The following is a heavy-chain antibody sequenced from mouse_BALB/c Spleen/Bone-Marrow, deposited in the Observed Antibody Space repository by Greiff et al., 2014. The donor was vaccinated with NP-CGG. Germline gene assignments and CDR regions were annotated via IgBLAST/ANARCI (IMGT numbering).Heavy chain of an antibody. D-gene: IGHD2-4*01. CDR3: ARGLRDWYFDV. CDR2: INPNTDYT. Sequence: VQLQQSXPELATPGASVKMSCKASGYTFTTYWMHWIKQRPGQGLEWIGSINPNTDYTDYNQKFKDKATLTADKSSITAYMQLSSLTSEDSAVYYCARGLRDWYFDVWGAGTTVTVSS. CDR1: GYTFTTYW. J-gene: IGHJ1*01. V-gene: IGHV1-4*01.